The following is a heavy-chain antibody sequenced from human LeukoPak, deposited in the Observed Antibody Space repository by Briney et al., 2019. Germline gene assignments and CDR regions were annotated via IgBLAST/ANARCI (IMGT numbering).Heavy chain of an antibody. CDR1: GGTFSSYA. V-gene: IGHV1-69*13. CDR3: ASRLGYCSSTSCYSPFDY. Sequence: ASVKVSCKASGGTFSSYAISWVRQAPGQGLEWMGGIIPIFGTANYAQKFQGRVTITADESTSTAYMELSSLRSEDTAVYYCASRLGYCSSTSCYSPFDYWGQGTLVTVSS. CDR2: IIPIFGTA. J-gene: IGHJ4*02. D-gene: IGHD2-2*02.